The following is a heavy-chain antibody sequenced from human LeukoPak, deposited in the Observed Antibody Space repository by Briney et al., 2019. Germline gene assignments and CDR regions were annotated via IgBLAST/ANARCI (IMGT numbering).Heavy chain of an antibody. CDR2: ISAYNGNT. D-gene: IGHD3-10*01. Sequence: AAVTVSFTGAGYTFTIYGISWVRQAPGQGGGGVGLISAYNGNTNYAQKLQGRVTMTTDTSTSTAYMELRSLRSDDTAVYYCARARRTWFGELEPTFDYWGQGTLVTVSS. CDR3: ARARRTWFGELEPTFDY. V-gene: IGHV1-18*01. CDR1: GYTFTIYG. J-gene: IGHJ4*02.